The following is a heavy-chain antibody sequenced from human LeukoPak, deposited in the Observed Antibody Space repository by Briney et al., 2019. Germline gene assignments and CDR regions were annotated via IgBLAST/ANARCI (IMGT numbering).Heavy chain of an antibody. CDR3: ARACHLVVVTAEGGWLDP. V-gene: IGHV1-18*04. CDR2: ISIYNGET. D-gene: IGHD2-21*02. CDR1: GYAFTGYY. J-gene: IGHJ5*02. Sequence: ASVKVSCKASGYAFTGYYIHWVRQAPGQGLEWVGWISIYNGETYYTQSLQDRVTITTDTSTNTVYMELRSLRSDDTAVYYCARACHLVVVTAEGGWLDPWGQGTLVTVSS.